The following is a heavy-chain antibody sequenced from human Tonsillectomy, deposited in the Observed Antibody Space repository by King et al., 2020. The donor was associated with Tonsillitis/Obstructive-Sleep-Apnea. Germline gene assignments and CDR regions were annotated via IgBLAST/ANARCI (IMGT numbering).Heavy chain of an antibody. CDR1: GFTFSSYG. Sequence: HVQLVESGGGVVQPGRSLRLSCAASGFTFSSYGMHWVRQAPGKGLEWVAVIWYDGSNKYYADSVKGRFTISSDNSKNTLYLQMNSLRAEDTAVYYCARGGTVDWGDYWGQGTLVTVSS. CDR3: ARGGTVDWGDY. CDR2: IWYDGSNK. J-gene: IGHJ4*02. V-gene: IGHV3-33*01. D-gene: IGHD3/OR15-3a*01.